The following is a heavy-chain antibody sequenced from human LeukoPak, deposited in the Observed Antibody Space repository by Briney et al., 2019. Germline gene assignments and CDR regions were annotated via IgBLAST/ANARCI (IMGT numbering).Heavy chain of an antibody. J-gene: IGHJ4*02. D-gene: IGHD3-10*01. CDR2: TSGDSGNK. CDR3: AIAYESGSFYRAFAY. Sequence: GGSLRLSCAASGFTVAAYAMYWVRQPPGKSLEWVSLTSGDSGNKYSAASVKGRFAISRDNSKNSLYLQMNSLTTEDTALYYCAIAYESGSFYRAFAYWGQGALVTVSS. V-gene: IGHV3-43*02. CDR1: GFTVAAYA.